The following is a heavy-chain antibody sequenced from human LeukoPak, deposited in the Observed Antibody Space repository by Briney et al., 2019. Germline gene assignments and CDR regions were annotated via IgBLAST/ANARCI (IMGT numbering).Heavy chain of an antibody. D-gene: IGHD3-22*01. V-gene: IGHV3-15*01. CDR2: IKSKTDGGTT. CDR3: TTAARYYYDSSGYPHPADY. J-gene: IGHJ4*02. CDR1: GFTFSSYW. Sequence: GGSLRLSCAASGFTFSSYWMSWVRQAPGKGLEWVGRIKSKTDGGTTDYAAPVKGRFTISRDDSKNTLYLQMNSLKTEDTAVYYCTTAARYYYDSSGYPHPADYWGQGTLVTVSS.